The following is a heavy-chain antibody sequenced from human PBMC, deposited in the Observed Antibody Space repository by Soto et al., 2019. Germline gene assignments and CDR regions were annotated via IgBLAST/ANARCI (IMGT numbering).Heavy chain of an antibody. D-gene: IGHD6-19*01. CDR2: IYYSGST. J-gene: IGHJ4*02. CDR3: AGRSGWLFDY. V-gene: IGHV4-59*01. CDR1: GGSISSYY. Sequence: HSETLSLTCTVSGGSISSYYWSWIRQPPGKGLEWIGYIYYSGSTNYNPSLKSRVTISVDTSKNQFSLKLSSVTAADTAVYYCAGRSGWLFDYWGQGTLVTVSS.